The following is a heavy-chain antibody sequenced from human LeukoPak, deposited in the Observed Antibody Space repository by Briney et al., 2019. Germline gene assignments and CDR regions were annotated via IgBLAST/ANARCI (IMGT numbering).Heavy chain of an antibody. J-gene: IGHJ6*03. CDR1: GFTVSSNS. CDR2: IYSDNT. V-gene: IGHV3-66*03. CDR3: ARGGYSYGDYYYYYMDV. D-gene: IGHD5-18*01. Sequence: GGSLRLSCTVSGFTVSSNSMSWVRQAPGKGLEWVSFIYSDNTHYSDSVKGRFTISRDNSKNTLYLQMNSLRAEDMAVYYCARGGYSYGDYYYYYMDVWGKGTTVTVSS.